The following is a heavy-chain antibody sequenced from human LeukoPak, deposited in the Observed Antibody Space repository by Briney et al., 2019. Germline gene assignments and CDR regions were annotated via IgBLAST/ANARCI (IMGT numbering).Heavy chain of an antibody. CDR3: ARDLEGSGSYYTYYFDY. Sequence: GGSLRLSCAASGFTFSSYSMNWVRQAPGKGLEWVSSISSSSSYIYYADSVKGRFTISRGNAKNSLYLQMNSLRAEDTAVYYCARDLEGSGSYYTYYFDYWGQGTLVIVSS. J-gene: IGHJ4*02. CDR2: ISSSSSYI. CDR1: GFTFSSYS. D-gene: IGHD3-10*01. V-gene: IGHV3-21*01.